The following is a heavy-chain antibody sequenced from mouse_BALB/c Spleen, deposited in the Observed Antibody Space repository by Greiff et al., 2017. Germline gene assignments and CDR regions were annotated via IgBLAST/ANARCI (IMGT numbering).Heavy chain of an antibody. CDR1: GFTFSSFG. D-gene: IGHD2-4*01. CDR2: ISSGSSTI. CDR3: ARSGDYDDYAMDY. V-gene: IGHV5-17*02. Sequence: EVQLVESGGGLVQPGGSRKLSCAASGFTFSSFGMHWVRQAPEKGLEWVAYISSGSSTIYYADTVKGRFTISRDNPKNTLFLQMTSLRSEDTAMYYCARSGDYDDYAMDYWGQGTSVTVSS. J-gene: IGHJ4*01.